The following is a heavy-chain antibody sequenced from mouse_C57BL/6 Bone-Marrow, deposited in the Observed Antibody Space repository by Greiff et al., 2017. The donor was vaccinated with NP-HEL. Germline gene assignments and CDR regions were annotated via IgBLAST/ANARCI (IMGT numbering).Heavy chain of an antibody. CDR3: SGGLRRGFAY. V-gene: IGHV1-7*01. CDR2: INPSSGYT. CDR1: GYTFTSYW. J-gene: IGHJ3*01. D-gene: IGHD2-4*01. Sequence: LVESGAELAKPGASVKLSCTASGYTFTSYWMHWVKQRPGQGLEWIGYINPSSGYTKYNKQFMDKAILTADKSSSTAYMQLSSLTYEDSAVDDCSGGLRRGFAYGGRGTLVTVSA.